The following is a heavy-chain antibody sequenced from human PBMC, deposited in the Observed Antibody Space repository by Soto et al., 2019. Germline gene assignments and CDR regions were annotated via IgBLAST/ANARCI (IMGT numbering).Heavy chain of an antibody. D-gene: IGHD2-15*01. J-gene: IGHJ4*02. CDR2: VSVGGST. CDR3: AKRRGAGGHFDY. Sequence: GGSLRLSCAASGFTFSSYAMGWVRQGPGKGLEWVAVVSVGGSTHYADSVRGRFTISRDNSKNTLSLQMNSLTAEDTAVYFRAKRRGAGGHFDYWGQGALATVSS. V-gene: IGHV3-23*01. CDR1: GFTFSSYA.